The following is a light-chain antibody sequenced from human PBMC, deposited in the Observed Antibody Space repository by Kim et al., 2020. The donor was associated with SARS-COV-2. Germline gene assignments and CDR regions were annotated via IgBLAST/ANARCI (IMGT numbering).Light chain of an antibody. CDR1: QSVRSSY. J-gene: IGKJ2*01. CDR2: GAS. CDR3: QQYGSSLLYT. Sequence: PGERATLSGRASQSVRSSYLAWYQQKPGQAPRLLIYGASSRATGIPDRFSGSGSGTDFTLTISRLEPEDFAVYYCQQYGSSLLYTFGQGTKLEIK. V-gene: IGKV3-20*01.